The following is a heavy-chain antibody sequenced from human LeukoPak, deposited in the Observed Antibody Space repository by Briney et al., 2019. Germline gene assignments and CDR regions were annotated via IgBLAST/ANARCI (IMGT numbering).Heavy chain of an antibody. J-gene: IGHJ4*02. CDR3: ATITIFGVVNQRAPLDY. V-gene: IGHV1-18*01. CDR2: ISAYNGNT. Sequence: ASVKVSCKASGYTFTSYGISWVRQAPGQGLEWMGWISAYNGNTNYAQKLQGRVTMTTDTSTSIAYMELRSLRSDDTAVYYCATITIFGVVNQRAPLDYWGQGTLVTVSS. D-gene: IGHD3-3*01. CDR1: GYTFTSYG.